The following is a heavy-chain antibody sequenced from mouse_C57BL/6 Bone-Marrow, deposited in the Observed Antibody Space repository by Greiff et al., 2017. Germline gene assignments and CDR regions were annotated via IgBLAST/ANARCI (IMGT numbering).Heavy chain of an antibody. CDR3: VRVYGLYFDY. V-gene: IGHV10-3*01. CDR1: GFTFNTYA. D-gene: IGHD2-10*02. CDR2: IRSKSSNYAT. J-gene: IGHJ2*01. Sequence: EVKLVESGGGLVQPKGSLKLSCAASGFTFNTYAMHWVRQAPGKGLEWVACIRSKSSNYATYYADSVKDRFTISRDDSQSMLYLQMNNLKTEDTAMYYCVRVYGLYFDYWGQGTTLTVSS.